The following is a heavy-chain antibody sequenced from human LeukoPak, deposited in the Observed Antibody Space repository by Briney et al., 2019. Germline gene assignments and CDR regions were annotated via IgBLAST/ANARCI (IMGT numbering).Heavy chain of an antibody. CDR3: ARGGAARWFDP. D-gene: IGHD6-13*01. J-gene: IGHJ5*02. CDR1: GGSISSSSYY. V-gene: IGHV4-39*01. Sequence: SETLSLTCTISGGSISSSSYYWGWIRQPPGKGLEWIGSIYYSGSTYYNPSLKSRVTISVDTSKNQFSLKLSSVTAADTAVYYCARGGAARWFDPWGQGTLVTVSS. CDR2: IYYSGST.